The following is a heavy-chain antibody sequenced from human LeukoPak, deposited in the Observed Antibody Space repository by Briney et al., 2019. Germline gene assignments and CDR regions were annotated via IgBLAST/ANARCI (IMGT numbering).Heavy chain of an antibody. Sequence: GGSLRLSCVASGFTFSNYEMLWVRQGTGGGLEWVSAIGATGATYYADSVQGRFTISRDDAKTSLYLQMNSLRAGDTAVYFCARDLGTGGVYTNRFDPWGQGTLVTVSS. CDR2: IGATGAT. CDR3: ARDLGTGGVYTNRFDP. V-gene: IGHV3-13*01. D-gene: IGHD2-8*02. CDR1: GFTFSNYE. J-gene: IGHJ5*02.